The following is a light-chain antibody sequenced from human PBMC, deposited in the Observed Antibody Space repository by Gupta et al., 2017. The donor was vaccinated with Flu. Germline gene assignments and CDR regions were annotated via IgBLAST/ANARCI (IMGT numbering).Light chain of an antibody. CDR1: QSLLHSNGYTY. V-gene: IGKV2-28*01. Sequence: DIAMATLPLSLPVSPGDPSSISCRSSQSLLHSNGYTYLDWYLQKPGQSPQLLIYLGSNRASGVPDRFSGSGSGTDFTLKISRVEAEDVGVYYCMQALQTPLVTFGPGTKVDIK. CDR3: MQALQTPLVT. J-gene: IGKJ3*01. CDR2: LGS.